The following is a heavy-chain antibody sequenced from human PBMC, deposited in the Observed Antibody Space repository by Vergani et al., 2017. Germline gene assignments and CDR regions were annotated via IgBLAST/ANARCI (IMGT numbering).Heavy chain of an antibody. J-gene: IGHJ4*02. CDR2: IYPNGNG. CDR1: GGSMSDFY. V-gene: IGHV4-4*07. CDR3: ATIGYRRWGYYFDY. Sequence: QVHLQESGPGVVKPSDTLSLTCTVSGGSMSDFYWTWIRQPAGRGLGGIGRIYPNGNGNYNESLRSRLTMSIDTSRSQFSLSLSSVTAADTAVYYCATIGYRRWGYYFDYWGQGILVTVSS. D-gene: IGHD2-2*02.